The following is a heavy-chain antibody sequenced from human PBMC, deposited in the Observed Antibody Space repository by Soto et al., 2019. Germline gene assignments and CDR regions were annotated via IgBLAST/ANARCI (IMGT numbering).Heavy chain of an antibody. CDR2: ISYDGSNK. D-gene: IGHD3-22*01. CDR3: AKDPSYYDSSGYTDYYYGMDV. V-gene: IGHV3-30*18. Sequence: QVQLVESGGGVVQPGRSLRLSCAASGFTFSSYGMHWVRQAPGKGLEWVAVISYDGSNKYYADSVKGRFTISRDNSKNTLYLQMNSLRAEDTAVYYCAKDPSYYDSSGYTDYYYGMDVWGQGTTVTVS. J-gene: IGHJ6*02. CDR1: GFTFSSYG.